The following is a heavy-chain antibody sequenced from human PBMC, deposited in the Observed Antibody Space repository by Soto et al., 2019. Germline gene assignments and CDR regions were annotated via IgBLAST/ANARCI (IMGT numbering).Heavy chain of an antibody. CDR1: GGSFSGYY. Sequence: SETLSLTCAVYGGSFSGYYWSWIRQPPGKGLEWIGEINHSGSTNYNPSLKSRVTISVDTSKNQFSLKLSSVTAADTAVYYCASSRAIDDVADIFHDYRGQGTMVTVSS. V-gene: IGHV4-34*01. D-gene: IGHD6-19*01. J-gene: IGHJ4*02. CDR3: ASSRAIDDVADIFHDY. CDR2: INHSGST.